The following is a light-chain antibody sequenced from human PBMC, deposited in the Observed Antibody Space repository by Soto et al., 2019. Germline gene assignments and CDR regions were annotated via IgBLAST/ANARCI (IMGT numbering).Light chain of an antibody. J-gene: IGKJ1*01. CDR1: QSISGW. Sequence: DVQMTQSPSTLSASVGDRVTITCRASQSISGWLAWYQQRPGKAPTLMIYKAPTLETGVPSRFSGSGSGTEFSLTINNLQPDDFATYYCQQYDGYSRTFGQGTKVDIK. CDR3: QQYDGYSRT. CDR2: KAP. V-gene: IGKV1-5*03.